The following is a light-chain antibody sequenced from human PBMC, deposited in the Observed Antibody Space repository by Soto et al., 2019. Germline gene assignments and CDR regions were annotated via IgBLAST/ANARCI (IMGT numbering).Light chain of an antibody. J-gene: IGKJ1*01. CDR1: QSVSNNY. CDR3: QQRSNWPPWT. CDR2: DAS. Sequence: EIVLTQSACTLSLSPGERATLSCRASQSVSNNYLAWYQQKPGQAPRLLIYDASTRATGIPARFSGSASGTDFTLTISSLEPEDFAVYYGQQRSNWPPWTFGQGTKVDIK. V-gene: IGKV3-11*01.